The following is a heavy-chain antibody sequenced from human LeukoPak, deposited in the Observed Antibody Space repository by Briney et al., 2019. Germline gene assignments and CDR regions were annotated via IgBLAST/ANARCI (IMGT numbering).Heavy chain of an antibody. CDR3: ARQVQLWSTDAFDI. D-gene: IGHD5-18*01. J-gene: IGHJ3*02. Sequence: SVKVSCKASGGSFSSYAISWVRQAPGQGPEWMGRTIPIFGIANYAQKFRGRVTITADKSTSTAYMELSSLRSDDTAVYYCARQVQLWSTDAFDIWGQGTMVTVSS. V-gene: IGHV1-69*04. CDR1: GGSFSSYA. CDR2: TIPIFGIA.